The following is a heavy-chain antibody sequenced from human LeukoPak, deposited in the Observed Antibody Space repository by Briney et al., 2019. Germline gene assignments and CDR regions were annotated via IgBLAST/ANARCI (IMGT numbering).Heavy chain of an antibody. CDR2: ISAYNGNT. Sequence: ASVKVSCKASGYTFTSYGISWVRQAPGQGLEWMGWISAYNGNTNYAQKLQGRVTMTTDTSTSTAYMELRSLRSDDTAVYYCARDLSVSQDYYYYYMGVWGKGTTVTVSS. CDR1: GYTFTSYG. V-gene: IGHV1-18*01. J-gene: IGHJ6*03. CDR3: ARDLSVSQDYYYYYMGV.